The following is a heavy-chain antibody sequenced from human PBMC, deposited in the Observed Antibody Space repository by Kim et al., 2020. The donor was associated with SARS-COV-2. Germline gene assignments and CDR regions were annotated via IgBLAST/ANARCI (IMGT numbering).Heavy chain of an antibody. CDR3: TTDSSNSN. Sequence: GGTANYAAPVKGRFTISREDAKGMLYLQINSLTAEDTAVYYCTTDSSNSNWGQGTLVTVSS. D-gene: IGHD6-13*01. CDR2: GGTA. V-gene: IGHV3-15*06. J-gene: IGHJ4*02.